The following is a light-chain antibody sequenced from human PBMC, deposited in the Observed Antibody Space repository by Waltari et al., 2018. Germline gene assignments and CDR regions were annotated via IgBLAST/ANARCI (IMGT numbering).Light chain of an antibody. CDR3: GTWDSSLSGAV. V-gene: IGLV1-51*02. CDR2: ENS. J-gene: IGLJ7*01. CDR1: ISNLGNNY. Sequence: QSVLTQPPSVSAAPGQRVTIACSGGISNLGNNYVSLSRQFPGTAPKPLIYENSERPSGIPGRFSGSKSGTSATLDITGLQAGDEADYYCGTWDSSLSGAVFGGGTHLTVL.